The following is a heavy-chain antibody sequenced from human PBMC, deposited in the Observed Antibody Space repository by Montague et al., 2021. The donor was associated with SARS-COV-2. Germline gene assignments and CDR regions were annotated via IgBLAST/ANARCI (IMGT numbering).Heavy chain of an antibody. J-gene: IGHJ3*02. D-gene: IGHD3-22*01. V-gene: IGHV4-39*01. CDR3: ASPTDCYDSRGPDAFDI. CDR2: IYCSGST. Sequence: SETLSLTCTVSGGSISSSSYYWGWIRPPPGKGLEGIGSIYCSGSTYYNPSLKSRVTISVDTSKNQFSLKLSSVTAADTAVYYCASPTDCYDSRGPDAFDIWGQGTMVTVSS. CDR1: GGSISSSSYY.